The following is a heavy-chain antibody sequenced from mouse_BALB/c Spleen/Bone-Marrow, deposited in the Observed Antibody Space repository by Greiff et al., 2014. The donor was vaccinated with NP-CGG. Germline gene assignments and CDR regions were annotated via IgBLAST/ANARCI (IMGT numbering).Heavy chain of an antibody. CDR2: ISYDGSN. J-gene: IGHJ4*01. CDR1: GYSITGGYF. V-gene: IGHV3-6*02. D-gene: IGHD2-4*01. CDR3: TRALMIVTGPMDY. Sequence: EVQLQQSGPGLVKPSQSLSLTCSVTGYSITGGYFWNWIRQFPGNKLEWMGYISYDGSNNYDPSLKNRISIIRDTSRNQFFLKLNSVTTEDTAEYFCTRALMIVTGPMDYWGQGTSVTVSS.